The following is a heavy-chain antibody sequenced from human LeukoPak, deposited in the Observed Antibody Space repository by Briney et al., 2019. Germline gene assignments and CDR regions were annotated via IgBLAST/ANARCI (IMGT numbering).Heavy chain of an antibody. CDR3: ARSPSGFDTPNFFDR. V-gene: IGHV3-48*01. J-gene: IGHJ4*02. CDR2: ISETSTTI. D-gene: IGHD3-10*01. CDR1: GFIFNTFN. Sequence: GGSLRLSCAASGFIFNTFNMNWIRQAPGKGLEWVSYISETSTTIYYADSVKGRFTISRDNGKNSLYLQMNSLTVEDTAVYFCARSPSGFDTPNFFDRWGQGILVAVSS.